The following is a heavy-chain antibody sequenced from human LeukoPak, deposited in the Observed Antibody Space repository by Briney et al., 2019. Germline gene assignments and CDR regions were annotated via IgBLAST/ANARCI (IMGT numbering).Heavy chain of an antibody. Sequence: SSVKVSCKTSGGTFNNSAISWVRQAPGQGLEWLGGIMPLFGTAGYAQKFQGRVTITTDESTSTAYMELSSLRSEDTAVYYCARGLYDYTYWGQGTLVTVSS. V-gene: IGHV1-69*05. CDR1: GGTFNNSA. D-gene: IGHD5/OR15-5a*01. CDR3: ARGLYDYTY. J-gene: IGHJ4*02. CDR2: IMPLFGTA.